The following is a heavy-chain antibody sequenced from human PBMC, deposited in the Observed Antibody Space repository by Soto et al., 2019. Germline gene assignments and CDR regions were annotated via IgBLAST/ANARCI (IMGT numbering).Heavy chain of an antibody. CDR3: ARGDGTYYPRRYYYYGMDV. D-gene: IGHD1-26*01. Sequence: QVQLVQSGAEVKKPGSSVKVSCKASGGTFSSYAISWVRQAPGQGLEWMGGIIPIFGTANYAQKFQGRVTITADEPTSTAYMGLSSRRSGDTAVYYCARGDGTYYPRRYYYYGMDVWGQGTTVTDSS. CDR2: IIPIFGTA. CDR1: GGTFSSYA. J-gene: IGHJ6*02. V-gene: IGHV1-69*12.